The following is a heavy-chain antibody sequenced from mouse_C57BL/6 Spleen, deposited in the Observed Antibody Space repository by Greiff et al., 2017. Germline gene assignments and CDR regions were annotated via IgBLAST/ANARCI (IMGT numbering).Heavy chain of an antibody. J-gene: IGHJ3*01. CDR1: GYTFTSYW. D-gene: IGHD3-1*01. Sequence: VQLQQPGAELVMPGASVKLSCKASGYTFTSYWMHWVKQRPGQGLEWIGELDPSDSYTNYNQKFKGKSTLTVDKSSSTAYMQLSSLTSEDSAVYYCARREDGPRGFAYWGQGTLVTVSA. V-gene: IGHV1-69*01. CDR2: LDPSDSYT. CDR3: ARREDGPRGFAY.